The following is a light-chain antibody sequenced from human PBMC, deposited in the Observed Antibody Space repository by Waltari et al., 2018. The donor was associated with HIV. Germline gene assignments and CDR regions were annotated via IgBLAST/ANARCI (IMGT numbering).Light chain of an antibody. Sequence: ISCSGSSSNVGKNYVSWFQQLPGAAPRLLIYRNDRRPSGVPDRFTAAKSGTSASLVISGLRSDDEAEYFCASWDDALSSWLFGGGTKLTVL. CDR1: SSNVGKNY. CDR2: RND. V-gene: IGLV1-47*01. CDR3: ASWDDALSSWL. J-gene: IGLJ6*01.